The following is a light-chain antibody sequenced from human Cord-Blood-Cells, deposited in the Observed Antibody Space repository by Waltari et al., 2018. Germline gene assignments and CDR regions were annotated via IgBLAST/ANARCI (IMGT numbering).Light chain of an antibody. CDR2: GKN. CDR1: TLTRYY. Sequence: SSELTQAPAVSVALGQTVRIPCQGDTLTRYYPSWYQQNPGQAPVLVIDGKNNRPSGIPDRFSGSSSGNTASLTITGAQAEDEADYYCNSRDSSGNHWVFGGGTKLTVL. V-gene: IGLV3-19*01. CDR3: NSRDSSGNHWV. J-gene: IGLJ3*02.